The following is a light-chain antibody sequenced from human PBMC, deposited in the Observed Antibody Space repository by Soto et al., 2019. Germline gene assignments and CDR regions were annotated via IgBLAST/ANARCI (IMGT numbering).Light chain of an antibody. CDR1: SSDVGGYNF. J-gene: IGLJ1*01. CDR2: EVT. V-gene: IGLV2-8*01. CDR3: SSYAATNNHV. Sequence: QSALTQPPSASGSPGQSVTISCTGTSSDVGGYNFVSWYQQHPGKAPQLIIYEVTKRPSGVPDRFSGSKSGNTASLTVSGLQTEDEADYYCSSYAATNNHVFGSGTKVTV.